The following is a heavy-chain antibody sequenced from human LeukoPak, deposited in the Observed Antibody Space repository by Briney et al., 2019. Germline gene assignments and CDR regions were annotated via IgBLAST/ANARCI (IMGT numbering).Heavy chain of an antibody. Sequence: SETLSLTCTVSGYSISSGYYWGWIRQPPGKGLEWIGSIYHSGSTYYNPSLKSRVTISVDTSKNQFSLKLSSVTAADTAVYYCARGWSSSSDLRRLYYYYYYMDVWGKGTTVTVSS. CDR3: ARGWSSSSDLRRLYYYYYYMDV. D-gene: IGHD6-6*01. CDR1: GYSISSGYY. J-gene: IGHJ6*03. CDR2: IYHSGST. V-gene: IGHV4-38-2*02.